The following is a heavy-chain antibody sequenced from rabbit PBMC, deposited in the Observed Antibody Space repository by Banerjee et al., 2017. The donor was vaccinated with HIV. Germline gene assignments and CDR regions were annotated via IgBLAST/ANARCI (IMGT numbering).Heavy chain of an antibody. V-gene: IGHV1S43*01. CDR1: GFDLTAYCY. CDR3: ARRTYNSDGSYFNL. CDR2: IYTSSGNT. Sequence: QEQLEESGGGLVEPEGSLTLTCKVSGFDLTAYCYLCWVRQAPGKGLELIACIYTSSGNTYYASWVNGRFTISRSTSLNTVTLQMTSLTAADTATYFCARRTYNSDGSYFNLWGPGTLVTVS. D-gene: IGHD6-1*01. J-gene: IGHJ4*01.